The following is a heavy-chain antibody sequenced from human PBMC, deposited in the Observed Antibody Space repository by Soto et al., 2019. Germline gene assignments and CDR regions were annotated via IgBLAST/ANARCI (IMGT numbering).Heavy chain of an antibody. D-gene: IGHD6-13*01. CDR1: GYTFTSHG. Sequence: ASVKVSCKASGYTFTSHGISWVRQAPGQGLEWMGWISAYNGNTNYAQKLQGRVTMTTDTSTSTAYMELRSLRSDDTAVYYCARDRPTVAAAGTDWFDPWGQGTLVTVSS. CDR2: ISAYNGNT. J-gene: IGHJ5*02. CDR3: ARDRPTVAAAGTDWFDP. V-gene: IGHV1-18*04.